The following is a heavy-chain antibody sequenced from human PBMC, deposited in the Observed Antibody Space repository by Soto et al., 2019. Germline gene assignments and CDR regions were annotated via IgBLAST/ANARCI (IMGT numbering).Heavy chain of an antibody. CDR1: GFTFSSCA. Sequence: EVQLLESGGGLVQPGGSMRLSCSGSGFTFSSCAMSWVRQAPGKGLEWVSDISYDGGGTYYADSVKGRFTMSRDNSKNTLYLQMNSLRGEDTAIYYCAKIATTTSQTDYWGQGTLVTVSS. CDR2: ISYDGGGT. CDR3: AKIATTTSQTDY. V-gene: IGHV3-23*01. D-gene: IGHD1-26*01. J-gene: IGHJ4*02.